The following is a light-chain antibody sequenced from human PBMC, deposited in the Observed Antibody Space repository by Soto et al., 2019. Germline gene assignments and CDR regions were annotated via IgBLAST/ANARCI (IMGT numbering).Light chain of an antibody. Sequence: QSALTQPASVSGSPGQSITISCTGTSSDVGSYNLVSWYQQHPGKAPKLMIYEGSKRPSGVSNRFSGSKSGNTASLTISALQVEDEADYYCCSYAGSSTFAYVFGTGTKLTVL. CDR1: SSDVGSYNL. CDR3: CSYAGSSTFAYV. J-gene: IGLJ1*01. CDR2: EGS. V-gene: IGLV2-23*03.